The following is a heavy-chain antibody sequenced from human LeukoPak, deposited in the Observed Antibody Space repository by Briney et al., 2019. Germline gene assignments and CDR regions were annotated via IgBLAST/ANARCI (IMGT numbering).Heavy chain of an antibody. V-gene: IGHV3-21*01. CDR3: ARDKVEGANDY. CDR2: ISSSSSYI. Sequence: GGSLRLSCAASGFTFSSYSMNWVRQAPGKGLEWVSSISSSSSYIYYADSVKGRFTISRGNAKNSLYLQMNSLRAEDTAVYYCARDKVEGANDYWGQGTLVTVSS. CDR1: GFTFSSYS. J-gene: IGHJ4*02. D-gene: IGHD1-26*01.